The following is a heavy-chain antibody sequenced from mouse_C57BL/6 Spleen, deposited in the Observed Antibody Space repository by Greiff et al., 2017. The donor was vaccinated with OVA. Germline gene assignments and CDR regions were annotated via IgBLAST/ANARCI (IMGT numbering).Heavy chain of an antibody. CDR1: GYAFTNYL. V-gene: IGHV1-54*01. CDR2: INPGSGGT. D-gene: IGHD3-1*01. Sequence: VQLQQPGAELVRPGTSVKVSCKASGYAFTNYLIEWVKQRPGQGLEWIGVINPGSGGTHYNEKFKGKATLTVDKPSSTAYMQLSSLTSEDSAVYFGASNGVGSFDYWGQGTTLTVSS. CDR3: ASNGVGSFDY. J-gene: IGHJ2*01.